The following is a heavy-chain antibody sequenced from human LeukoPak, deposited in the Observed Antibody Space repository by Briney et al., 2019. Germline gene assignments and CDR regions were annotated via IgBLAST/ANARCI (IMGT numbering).Heavy chain of an antibody. V-gene: IGHV4-39*07. CDR3: ARVRHEIGSDSGMDV. D-gene: IGHD3-10*01. CDR1: GDSISSSNYF. J-gene: IGHJ6*02. Sequence: PSETLSLTCTVSGDSISSSNYFWGWIRQSPGKGLEWIGSIYYSGSTSYNPSLKSRVSISVDTSKNQFSLKLTSVTAADTAVHYCARVRHEIGSDSGMDVWGQGTTVIVSS. CDR2: IYYSGST.